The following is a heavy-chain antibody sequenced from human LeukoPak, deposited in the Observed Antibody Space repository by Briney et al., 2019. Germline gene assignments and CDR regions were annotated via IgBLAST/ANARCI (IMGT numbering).Heavy chain of an antibody. Sequence: SETLPLTCTVSGGSISSYYWSWIRQPPGKGLEWIAFIYYSGSASYNPSLKSRVTISVDTSKNQFSLRLSSVTAADTAMYYCARHFVTYPHYFDYWGQGTLVTVFS. CDR3: ARHFVTYPHYFDY. J-gene: IGHJ4*02. V-gene: IGHV4-59*08. CDR2: IYYSGSA. D-gene: IGHD2-21*01. CDR1: GGSISSYY.